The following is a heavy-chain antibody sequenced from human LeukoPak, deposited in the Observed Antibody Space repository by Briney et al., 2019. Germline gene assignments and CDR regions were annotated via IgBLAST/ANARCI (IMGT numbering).Heavy chain of an antibody. CDR2: IYYSGYT. CDR3: ARTNWFDP. V-gene: IGHV4-59*12. CDR1: GGSISSYY. Sequence: SETLSLTCTVSGGSISSYYWSWVRQPPGKGLEYIGNIYYSGYTNYNPSLKSRVTISVDTSKNQFSLKLTSVTAADTAVYYCARTNWFDPWGQGTLVTVSS. J-gene: IGHJ5*02.